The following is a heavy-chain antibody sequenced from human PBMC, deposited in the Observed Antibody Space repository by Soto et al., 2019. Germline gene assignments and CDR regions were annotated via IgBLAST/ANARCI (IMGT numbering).Heavy chain of an antibody. CDR2: INPNSGAT. CDR3: ARGGGTILAPLP. CDR1: GYTFTGYF. D-gene: IGHD3-3*01. V-gene: IGHV1-2*02. J-gene: IGHJ5*02. Sequence: QVQLVQSGAEVKKPGASVKVSCKASGYTFTGYFMHWVRQAPGQGLEWMGWINPNSGATKYAQKFPGRVTLSRDTSSRTAYMELTGLRSDDTAVYYCARGGGTILAPLPWGQGTQVTVSS.